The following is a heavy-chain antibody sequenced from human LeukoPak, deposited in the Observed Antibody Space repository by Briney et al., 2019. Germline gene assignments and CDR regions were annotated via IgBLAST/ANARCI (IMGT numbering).Heavy chain of an antibody. D-gene: IGHD6-13*01. Sequence: GGSLRLSCAASGFTFSSYWMSWVRQAPGKGLEWVANIKQDGSEKYYVDSVKGRFTNSRDNAKNSLYLQMNSLRAEDTAVYYCARDRWQQLVFFDYWGQGTLVTVSS. CDR2: IKQDGSEK. CDR3: ARDRWQQLVFFDY. CDR1: GFTFSSYW. V-gene: IGHV3-7*01. J-gene: IGHJ4*02.